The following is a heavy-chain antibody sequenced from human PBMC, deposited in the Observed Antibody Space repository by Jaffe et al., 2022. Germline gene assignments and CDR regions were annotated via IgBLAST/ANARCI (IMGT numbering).Heavy chain of an antibody. CDR1: GFTFSSYW. J-gene: IGHJ4*02. CDR3: ARDRGAVAGTPGDY. D-gene: IGHD6-19*01. V-gene: IGHV3-7*01. Sequence: EVQLVESGGGLVQPGGSLRLSCAASGFTFSSYWMSWVRQAPGKGLEWVANIKQDGSEKYYVDSVKGRFTISRDNAKNSLYLQMNSLRAEDTAVYYCARDRGAVAGTPGDYWGQGTLVTVSS. CDR2: IKQDGSEK.